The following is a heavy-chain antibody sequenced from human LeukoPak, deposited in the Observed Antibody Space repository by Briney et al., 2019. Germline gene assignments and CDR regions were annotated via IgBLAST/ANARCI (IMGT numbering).Heavy chain of an antibody. CDR3: ARGGRGYDDY. D-gene: IGHD3-3*01. CDR1: GYTFTSYY. CDR2: INPNSGDT. J-gene: IGHJ4*02. Sequence: ASVKVSCKASGYTFTSYYMHWVRQAPGQGLEWMGWINPNSGDTNYAQKFQGRVTMTRDTSISTAYMELSRLRSDDTAVYYCARGGRGYDDYWGQGTLVTVFS. V-gene: IGHV1-2*02.